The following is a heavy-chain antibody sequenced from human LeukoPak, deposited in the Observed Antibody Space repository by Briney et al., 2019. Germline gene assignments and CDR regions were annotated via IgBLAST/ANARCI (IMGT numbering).Heavy chain of an antibody. CDR3: AREGSLGYCSGGSCLDYGMDV. D-gene: IGHD2-15*01. CDR1: GYTFTSYG. CDR2: ISAYNGNT. J-gene: IGHJ6*02. Sequence: ASVKVSCKASGYTFTSYGISWVRQASGQGLEWMGWISAYNGNTNYAQKLQGRVTMTTDTSTSTAYMELRSLRSDDTAVYYCAREGSLGYCSGGSCLDYGMDVWGQGTTVTVSS. V-gene: IGHV1-18*01.